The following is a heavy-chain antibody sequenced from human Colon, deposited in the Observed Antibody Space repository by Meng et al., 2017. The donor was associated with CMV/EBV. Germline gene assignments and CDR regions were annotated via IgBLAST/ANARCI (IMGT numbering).Heavy chain of an antibody. V-gene: IGHV3-21*06. J-gene: IGHJ6*02. CDR1: GFTFSRYP. D-gene: IGHD2-21*01. CDR2: ITTSGRHK. CDR3: VKYCGADCLYGMDV. Sequence: GESLKISCAASGFTFSRYPMNWVRQAPGKGLEWVSSITTSGRHKYYSDSVQGRFTISRDDAKTSLYLQMDSLRAEDTAVYYCVKYCGADCLYGMDVWGQGTTVTVSS.